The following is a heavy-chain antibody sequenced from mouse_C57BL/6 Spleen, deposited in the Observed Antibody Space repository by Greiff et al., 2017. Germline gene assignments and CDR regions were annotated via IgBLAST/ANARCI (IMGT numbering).Heavy chain of an antibody. CDR3: ARRYGSSYHWYFDV. J-gene: IGHJ1*03. D-gene: IGHD1-1*01. CDR1: GYSFTGYF. Sequence: EVKLMESGPELVKPGDSVKISCKASGYSFTGYFMNWVMQSHGKSLEWIGRINPYNGDNFYNQKFKGKATLTVDKSSSTAHMELRSLTSEDSAVYYCARRYGSSYHWYFDVWGTGTTVTVSS. CDR2: INPYNGDN. V-gene: IGHV1-20*01.